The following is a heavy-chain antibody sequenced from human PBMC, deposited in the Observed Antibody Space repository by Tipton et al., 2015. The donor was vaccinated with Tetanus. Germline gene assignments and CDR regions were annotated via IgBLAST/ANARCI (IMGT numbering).Heavy chain of an antibody. V-gene: IGHV4-31*02. D-gene: IGHD6-6*01. CDR3: ARDQARGARGWNYFDY. J-gene: IGHJ4*02. CDR1: GGSISSGGYY. CDR2: IYFSGST. Sequence: LRLSCTVSGGSISSGGYYLSWIRQHPGRGLEWIGDIYFSGSTYYNPSLKSRVTISVDTSKNQFSLKLNSVTAADAAVYYCARDQARGARGWNYFDYWGQGTLVTVSS.